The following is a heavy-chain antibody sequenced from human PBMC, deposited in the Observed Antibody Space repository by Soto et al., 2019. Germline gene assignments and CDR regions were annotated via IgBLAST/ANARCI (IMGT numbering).Heavy chain of an antibody. Sequence: PGVSLRLSFTVSGFTFETYAMSWFRQAAGKGLEWVSAISPLGDYIYYTNSVRGRFINSRDNSRNTLFLQMNSLTVDDTALYYCVRQGPAGVTALDNSSDAANWFDPWGQGALVTVSS. D-gene: IGHD2-21*02. CDR3: VRQGPAGVTALDNSSDAANWFDP. CDR1: GFTFETYA. J-gene: IGHJ5*02. CDR2: ISPLGDYI. V-gene: IGHV3-23*01.